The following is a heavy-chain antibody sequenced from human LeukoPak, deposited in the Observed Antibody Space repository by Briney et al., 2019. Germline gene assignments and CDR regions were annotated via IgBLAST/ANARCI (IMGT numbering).Heavy chain of an antibody. CDR1: GFTFSSYW. J-gene: IGHJ4*02. V-gene: IGHV3-74*01. D-gene: IGHD3-10*01. Sequence: GGSLRLSCVASGFTFSSYWMHWVRQAPGKGLVWVSRINNGGSITNYADSVKGRFTISRDDATNTLYLQMNSLRAEDTAVYYCARAGSFRFDYWGQGSLVTVSS. CDR2: INNGGSIT. CDR3: ARAGSFRFDY.